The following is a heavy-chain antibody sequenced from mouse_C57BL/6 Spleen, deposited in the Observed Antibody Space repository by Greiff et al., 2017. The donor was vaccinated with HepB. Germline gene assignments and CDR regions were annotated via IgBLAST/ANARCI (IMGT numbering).Heavy chain of an antibody. CDR3: ARHYDYLFAY. CDR1: GYTFTSYW. J-gene: IGHJ3*01. Sequence: VQLQQPGAELVMPGASVKLSCKASGYTFTSYWMHWVKQRPGQGLEWIGEIDPSDSYTNYNQKFKGKSTLTVDKSSSTAYMQLSSLTSEDSAVYYCARHYDYLFAYWGQGTLVTVSA. V-gene: IGHV1-69*01. D-gene: IGHD2-4*01. CDR2: IDPSDSYT.